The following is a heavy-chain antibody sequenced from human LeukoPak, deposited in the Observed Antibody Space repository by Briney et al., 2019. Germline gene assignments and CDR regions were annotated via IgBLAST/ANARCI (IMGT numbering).Heavy chain of an antibody. Sequence: GGSLRLSCAASGFTFSNAWMSWVRQAPGKGLEWVGRIKSQANGGTTDYAAPVKGRFNILRDDSKTTLYLEMHSLKTEDTAVYYCTVLGYPQYFGDWGQGSQVTVSS. CDR3: TVLGYPQYFGD. J-gene: IGHJ4*02. V-gene: IGHV3-15*01. CDR2: IKSQANGGTT. CDR1: GFTFSNAW. D-gene: IGHD2-15*01.